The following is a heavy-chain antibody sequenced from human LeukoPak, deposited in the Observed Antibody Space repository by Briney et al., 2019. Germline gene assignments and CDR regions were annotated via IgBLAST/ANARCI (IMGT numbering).Heavy chain of an antibody. Sequence: SETLSLTCTVSGGSISSYYWSWIRQPPGKGLEWIGYIYHSGSTYYNPSLKSRVTISVDRSKNQFSLKLSSVTAADTAVYYCARDGDYGVPNYWGQGTLVTVSS. CDR3: ARDGDYGVPNY. V-gene: IGHV4-59*12. CDR2: IYHSGST. J-gene: IGHJ4*02. D-gene: IGHD4-17*01. CDR1: GGSISSYY.